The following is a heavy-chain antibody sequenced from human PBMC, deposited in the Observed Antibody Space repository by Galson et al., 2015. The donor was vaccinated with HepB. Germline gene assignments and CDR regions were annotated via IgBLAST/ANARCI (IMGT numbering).Heavy chain of an antibody. D-gene: IGHD2-2*01. CDR3: ARAPPPGDIVVVPAAPFDL. Sequence: SCKASGYTFTSYAISWVRQAPGQGLEWMGGIIPIFGTANYAQKFQGRVTITADESTSTAYMELSSLRSEDTAVYYCARAPPPGDIVVVPAAPFDLWGRGTLVTVSS. J-gene: IGHJ2*01. CDR2: IIPIFGTA. CDR1: GYTFTSYA. V-gene: IGHV1-69*01.